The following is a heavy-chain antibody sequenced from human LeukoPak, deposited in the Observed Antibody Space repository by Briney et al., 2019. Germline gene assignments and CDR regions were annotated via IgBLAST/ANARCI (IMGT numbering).Heavy chain of an antibody. CDR3: ARSYSSSWYSSFDI. CDR2: IYTSGGT. D-gene: IGHD6-13*01. J-gene: IGHJ3*02. V-gene: IGHV4-61*02. Sequence: SQTLSLTCTVSGGSISSGNYYWSWIRQPAGKGLEWIGRIYTSGGTNCNSSLESRVTILIDTPKNQFSLRLSSVTAADTAVYYCARSYSSSWYSSFDIWGHGTMVTVSS. CDR1: GGSISSGNYY.